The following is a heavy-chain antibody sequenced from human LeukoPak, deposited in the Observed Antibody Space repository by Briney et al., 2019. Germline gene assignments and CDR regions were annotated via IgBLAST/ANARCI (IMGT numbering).Heavy chain of an antibody. J-gene: IGHJ6*03. CDR1: GGSIRTYY. CDR2: IYSSGSV. Sequence: ASETLSLTCTVSGGSIRTYYWSWIRQPPGKGLEWIGYIYSSGSVDSNPSLKSRVTISVDTSKNQFSLKLTSVTAADTAVYYCARQGANGLSYYYYYMYVWGKGTTVTVSS. CDR3: ARQGANGLSYYYYYMYV. D-gene: IGHD1-1*01. V-gene: IGHV4-59*01.